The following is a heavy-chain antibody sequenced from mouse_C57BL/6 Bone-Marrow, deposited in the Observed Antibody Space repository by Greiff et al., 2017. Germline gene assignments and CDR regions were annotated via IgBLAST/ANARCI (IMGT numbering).Heavy chain of an antibody. Sequence: VQGVESGGGLVKPGGSLKLSCAASGFTFSSYAMSWVRQTPDKRLEWVATISDGGSYTYYPDNVKGRFTISRDNAKNNLYLQMSHLKSEDTAMYYCARDPVYDYDGAYWGQGTLVTVSA. CDR3: ARDPVYDYDGAY. CDR1: GFTFSSYA. D-gene: IGHD2-4*01. J-gene: IGHJ3*01. V-gene: IGHV5-4*01. CDR2: ISDGGSYT.